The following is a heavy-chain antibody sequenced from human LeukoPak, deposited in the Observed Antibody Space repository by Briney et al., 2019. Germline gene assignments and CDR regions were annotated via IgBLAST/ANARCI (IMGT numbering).Heavy chain of an antibody. CDR1: GYTFTGYY. J-gene: IGHJ4*02. V-gene: IGHV1-2*04. D-gene: IGHD6-19*01. CDR3: ARSVAGTVGDY. CDR2: INPNSGGT. Sequence: ASVKVSCKASGYTFTGYYMHWVRQAPGQGLEWMGWINPNSGGTNYAQKFQGWVTMPRDTSISTAYMELSRLRSDDTAAYYCARSVAGTVGDYWGQGTLVTVSS.